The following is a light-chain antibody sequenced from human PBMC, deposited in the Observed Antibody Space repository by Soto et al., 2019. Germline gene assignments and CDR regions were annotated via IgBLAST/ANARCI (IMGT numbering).Light chain of an antibody. Sequence: DIPMTQSPSTLSASVGDRVTITCRASRGVSRNLNWYQQKPGKAPKLLIYSASSLQSGVPSRFSGSGSGTDFTLIISSLQREDFATYYCQQTYSSPFTFGPGTKLEIK. J-gene: IGKJ2*01. CDR3: QQTYSSPFT. V-gene: IGKV1-39*01. CDR2: SAS. CDR1: RGVSRN.